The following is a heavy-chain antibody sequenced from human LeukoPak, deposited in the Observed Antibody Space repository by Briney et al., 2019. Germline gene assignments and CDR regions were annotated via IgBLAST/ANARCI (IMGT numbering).Heavy chain of an antibody. CDR2: IYPRDGST. J-gene: IGHJ4*02. CDR1: GYTFTRNY. V-gene: IGHV1-46*01. Sequence: GASVKVSCKASGYTFTRNYIHWVRQAPGQGREGVGVIYPRDGSTSYAQKFQGRVTVTRDTSTSPVHMELSGLRPEDTAVYYCASDQEGFDYWGQGTLVTVSS. CDR3: ASDQEGFDY.